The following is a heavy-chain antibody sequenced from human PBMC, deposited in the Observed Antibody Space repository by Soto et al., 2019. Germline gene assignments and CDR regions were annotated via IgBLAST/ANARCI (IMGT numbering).Heavy chain of an antibody. D-gene: IGHD7-27*01. CDR1: GYMFNTYG. Sequence: QVQLLQSGAEVKKPGASVKVSCKASGYMFNTYGITWVRQAPGQVLEWMGWISVYNGNIDYAQKFEGRVTMTIDTSTSTAYMELKSLTSDDTAVYYCARTYFSGDYFLPFEYWGQGTPVSVSA. V-gene: IGHV1-18*01. J-gene: IGHJ4*02. CDR3: ARTYFSGDYFLPFEY. CDR2: ISVYNGNI.